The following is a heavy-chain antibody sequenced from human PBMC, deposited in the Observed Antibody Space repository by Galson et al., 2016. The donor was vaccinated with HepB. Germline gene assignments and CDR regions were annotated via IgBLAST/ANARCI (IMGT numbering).Heavy chain of an antibody. CDR3: ARHSLTFYYDISTYYVSYIDD. D-gene: IGHD3-22*01. Sequence: QSGAEVKKPGESLKISCKASGYNFTSYWIAWVRQMPGKGLEWMGIISPGDSETRYSPSFQGQVTISADQSISTAYLQWSSLKASDTAIFYCARHSLTFYYDISTYYVSYIDDWGQGTLVTVSS. J-gene: IGHJ4*02. V-gene: IGHV5-51*01. CDR1: GYNFTSYW. CDR2: ISPGDSET.